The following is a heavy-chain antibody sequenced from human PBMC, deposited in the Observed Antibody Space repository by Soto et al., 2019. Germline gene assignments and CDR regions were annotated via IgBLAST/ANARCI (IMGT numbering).Heavy chain of an antibody. D-gene: IGHD1-7*01. Sequence: GGSLRLSCAASGFTFRNYAMSWVRQAPGKGLEWVSGISGSGDSTYYADSVKGRFTISRDNSKNTLYLQMNSLRAEDTAVYYCAVDNWNCSYYYYMDVWGKGTTVTGSS. CDR2: ISGSGDST. CDR1: GFTFRNYA. CDR3: AVDNWNCSYYYYMDV. J-gene: IGHJ6*03. V-gene: IGHV3-23*01.